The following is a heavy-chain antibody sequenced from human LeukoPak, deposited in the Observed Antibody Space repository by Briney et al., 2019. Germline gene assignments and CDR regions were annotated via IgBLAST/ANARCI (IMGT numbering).Heavy chain of an antibody. CDR2: IITRCGIS. CDR3: AREFSGVPAAGVRAGGL. CDR1: GCSFRLYD. J-gene: IGHJ4*02. V-gene: IGHV1-69*04. D-gene: IGHD2-2*01. Sequence: APGMFSCNAYGCSFRLYDIICVLQAPGQGLEWRGRIITRCGISNFAQKFQRRATITADRSTTTAYMAPSSLSSEEAAVYYCAREFSGVPAAGVRAGGLWGEGTLFTVSS.